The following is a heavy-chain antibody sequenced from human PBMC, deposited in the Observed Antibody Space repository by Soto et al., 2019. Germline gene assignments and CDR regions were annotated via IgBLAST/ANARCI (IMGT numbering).Heavy chain of an antibody. Sequence: SETLSLTCAVYGGSFSGYYWSWIRQPPGKGLEWIGEINHSGSTNYNPSLKSRVTISVDTSKNQFSLKLSSVTAADTAVYYCARQPPSYGDNQGVYYYYGMDVWGQGTTVTVSS. CDR1: GGSFSGYY. V-gene: IGHV4-34*01. D-gene: IGHD4-17*01. J-gene: IGHJ6*02. CDR2: INHSGST. CDR3: ARQPPSYGDNQGVYYYYGMDV.